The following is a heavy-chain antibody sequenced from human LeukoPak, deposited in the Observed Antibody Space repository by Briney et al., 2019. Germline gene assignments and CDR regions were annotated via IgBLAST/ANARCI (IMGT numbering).Heavy chain of an antibody. CDR2: ISWNSASI. D-gene: IGHD2-15*01. Sequence: GGSLRLSCAASGFTFDDYSMHWVRQAPGKGLEWVSGISWNSASITYADSVRGRFTISRDNAKNSLYLQMSNLRGEDTAVYYCARPPLGYCTGGSCSFDPWGQGTLVTVSS. J-gene: IGHJ5*02. CDR1: GFTFDDYS. V-gene: IGHV3-9*01. CDR3: ARPPLGYCTGGSCSFDP.